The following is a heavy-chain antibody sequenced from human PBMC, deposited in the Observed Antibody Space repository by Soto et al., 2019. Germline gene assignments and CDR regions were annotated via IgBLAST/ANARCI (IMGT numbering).Heavy chain of an antibody. Sequence: QVQVVESGGGVVQPGRSLRLSCAASGFTFSSFGMHWVRQAPGKRLEWVPLIWYDGSKKSYGDSVKGRFTISRDNSMNTVYLQMNSLRADDTAVYYCARDASYYSLWSGYYPSRNGMDVWGQGTTVTVSS. CDR2: IWYDGSKK. J-gene: IGHJ6*02. V-gene: IGHV3-33*01. CDR3: ARDASYYSLWSGYYPSRNGMDV. D-gene: IGHD3-3*01. CDR1: GFTFSSFG.